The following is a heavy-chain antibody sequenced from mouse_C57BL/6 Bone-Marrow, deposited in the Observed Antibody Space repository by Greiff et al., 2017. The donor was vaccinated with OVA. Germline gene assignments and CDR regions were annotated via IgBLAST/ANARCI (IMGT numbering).Heavy chain of an antibody. CDR2: SRNKANDYTT. CDR1: GFTFSDFY. J-gene: IGHJ4*01. D-gene: IGHD1-1*01. Sequence: ESGGGLVQSGRSLRLSCATSGFTFSDFYMEWVRQAPGKGLEWIAASRNKANDYTTEYSASVKGRFIVSRDTSQSILYLQMNALRAEDTAIYYCARDAPLLRGYAMDYWGQGTSVTVSS. V-gene: IGHV7-1*01. CDR3: ARDAPLLRGYAMDY.